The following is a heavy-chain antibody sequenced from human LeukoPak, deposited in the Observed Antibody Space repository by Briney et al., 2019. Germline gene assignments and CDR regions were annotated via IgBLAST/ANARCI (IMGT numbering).Heavy chain of an antibody. CDR2: FFREDGEA. CDR1: GYTLIDLS. Sequence: GASVKVSCKVSGYTLIDLSMCWVRQAPGKGLEWMGGFFREDGEAVYAQKFRGRVTMTEDTSTDTAYMDLSSLRSEDTAVYYCATLDLTPSVSAVAAWGQGTLVTVSS. V-gene: IGHV1-24*01. CDR3: ATLDLTPSVSAVAA. D-gene: IGHD3-9*01. J-gene: IGHJ5*02.